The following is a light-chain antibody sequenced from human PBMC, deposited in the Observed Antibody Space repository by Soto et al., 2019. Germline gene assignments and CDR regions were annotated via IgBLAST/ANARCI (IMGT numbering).Light chain of an antibody. CDR1: QSVSSK. V-gene: IGKV3-15*01. CDR2: GAS. Sequence: EIVMTQSPATLSVSPCEGATLSVRASQSVSSKLAWYQQKPGQAPRLLIYGASTRATGIPARFSGSGSGTEFTLIISSLQSEDSAVYYCQQYNSWLWTFGQGTKVDIK. CDR3: QQYNSWLWT. J-gene: IGKJ1*01.